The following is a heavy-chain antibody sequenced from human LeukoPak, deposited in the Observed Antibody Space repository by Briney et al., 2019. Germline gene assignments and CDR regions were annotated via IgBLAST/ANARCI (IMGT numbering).Heavy chain of an antibody. D-gene: IGHD6-13*01. CDR2: MNPSSGHT. Sequence: ASVKVSCKASGYTFTSYDINWVRQATGQGLEWMGWMNPSSGHTGYAQKFQGRVTFTRNTSISTAYMDLSSLRSEDTAVYYCARWGAAAGTERLQYYYYYMDVWGKGTTVTVSS. CDR1: GYTFTSYD. CDR3: ARWGAAAGTERLQYYYYYMDV. V-gene: IGHV1-8*03. J-gene: IGHJ6*03.